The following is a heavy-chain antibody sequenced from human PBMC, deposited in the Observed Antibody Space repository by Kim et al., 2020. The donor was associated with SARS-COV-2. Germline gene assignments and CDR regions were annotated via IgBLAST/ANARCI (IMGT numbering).Heavy chain of an antibody. D-gene: IGHD3-22*01. J-gene: IGHJ4*02. V-gene: IGHV4-39*07. Sequence: YNPSLKSRVTISVDTSKNQFSLKLSSVTAADTAVYYCARGGYYDSSALDYWGQGTLVTVSS. CDR3: ARGGYYDSSALDY.